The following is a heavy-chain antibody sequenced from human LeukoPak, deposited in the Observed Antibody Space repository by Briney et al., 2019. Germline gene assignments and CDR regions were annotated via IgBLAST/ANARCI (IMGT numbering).Heavy chain of an antibody. CDR2: VSSSGSTI. CDR1: GFTFSDYH. D-gene: IGHD5-12*01. CDR3: ARDPQGVATEYYYGMDV. J-gene: IGHJ6*02. V-gene: IGHV3-11*01. Sequence: GGSLGLSCAASGFTFSDYHMSWIRQAPGKGLEWVSYVSSSGSTIYYADSVKGRFTISRDNAKNSLYLQMNSLRAEDTAVYYCARDPQGVATEYYYGMDVWGQGTTVTVSS.